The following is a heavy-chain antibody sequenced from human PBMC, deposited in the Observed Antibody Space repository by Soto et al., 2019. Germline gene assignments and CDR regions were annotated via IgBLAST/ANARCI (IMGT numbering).Heavy chain of an antibody. Sequence: GESLKISCQVSGYTFTIYWIGWVRQMPGKGLEWMGIIYPSDSDTRYSPSFQGQVTISADQSINTAYLQWDSLKASDTAIYYCARPADTVADHFDLWGQGTPVTVSS. J-gene: IGHJ4*02. CDR1: GYTFTIYW. CDR3: ARPADTVADHFDL. D-gene: IGHD4-17*01. CDR2: IYPSDSDT. V-gene: IGHV5-51*01.